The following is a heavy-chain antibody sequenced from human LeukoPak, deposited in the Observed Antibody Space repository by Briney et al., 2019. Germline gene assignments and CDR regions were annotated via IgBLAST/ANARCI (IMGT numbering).Heavy chain of an antibody. J-gene: IGHJ4*02. CDR1: GNSLSELS. CDR2: FDPEEAKM. Sequence: ASVTVFCKVSGNSLSELSIQWVRQAPGKGLECMGGFDPEEAKMVYAQNFQGRVTMTEDTSTQTAYMELSGLTSDDTAVYYCTTRSGDFWSGFVNWGQGTLVTVSS. D-gene: IGHD3-3*01. CDR3: TTRSGDFWSGFVN. V-gene: IGHV1-24*01.